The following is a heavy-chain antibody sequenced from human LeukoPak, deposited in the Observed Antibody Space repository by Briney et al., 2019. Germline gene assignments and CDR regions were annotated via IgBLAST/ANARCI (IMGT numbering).Heavy chain of an antibody. V-gene: IGHV3-30-3*01. J-gene: IGHJ4*02. Sequence: GGSLRLSCAASGFTFSSYAMHWVRQAPGKGLEWVAVISYDGSNKYYADSVKGRFTISRDNSKNTLYLQMNSLRAEDTAVYYCARVRAYSGYDYWGQGTLLTVSS. CDR3: ARVRAYSGYDY. CDR1: GFTFSSYA. D-gene: IGHD5-12*01. CDR2: ISYDGSNK.